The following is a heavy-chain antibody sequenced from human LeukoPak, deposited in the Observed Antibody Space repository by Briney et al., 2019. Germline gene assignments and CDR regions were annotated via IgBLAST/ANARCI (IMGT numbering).Heavy chain of an antibody. V-gene: IGHV3-23*01. CDR2: LSGSGDSP. D-gene: IGHD2-2*01. CDR1: GFTFRSYD. J-gene: IGHJ4*02. CDR3: AKEVWSAMYYFDF. Sequence: GGSLRLSCAASGFTFRSYDMSWVRQAPGKGLEWVSTLSGSGDSPYYADSVRGRFTISRDNSKNTLFLQMNSMRAEDTAVYYCAKEVWSAMYYFDFWGQGTLVTVSS.